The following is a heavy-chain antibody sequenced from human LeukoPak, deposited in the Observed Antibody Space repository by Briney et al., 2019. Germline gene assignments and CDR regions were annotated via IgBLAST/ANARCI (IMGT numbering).Heavy chain of an antibody. CDR2: ISGSGGRT. CDR3: AKGVVVVTAAYQHSGYFDY. J-gene: IGHJ4*02. Sequence: GSLRLSCAAFGFTFSTYAMSWVRQGSGKGLGWVSGISGSGGRTYYANSMKGRFTISRDNSKNTLYLQINSLRDQDTAIYYCAKGVVVVTAAYQHSGYFDYWDQGTLVTVSS. CDR1: GFTFSTYA. D-gene: IGHD2-2*01. V-gene: IGHV3-23*01.